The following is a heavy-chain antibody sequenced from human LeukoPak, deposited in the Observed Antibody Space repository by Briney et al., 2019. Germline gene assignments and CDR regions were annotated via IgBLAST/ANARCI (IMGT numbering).Heavy chain of an antibody. CDR3: ARDRLVVPAANAYYYYGMDV. Sequence: SETLSLTCTVSGGSISSGGYYWSWIRQHPGKGLEWIGYIYYSGSTYYNPSLKSRVTISVDTSRNQFSLKLSSVTAADTAVYYCARDRLVVPAANAYYYYGMDVWGQGTTVTVSS. CDR1: GGSISSGGYY. V-gene: IGHV4-31*03. D-gene: IGHD2-2*01. J-gene: IGHJ6*02. CDR2: IYYSGST.